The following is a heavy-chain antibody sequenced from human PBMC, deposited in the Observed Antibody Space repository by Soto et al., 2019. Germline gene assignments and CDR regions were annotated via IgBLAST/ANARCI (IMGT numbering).Heavy chain of an antibody. V-gene: IGHV1-69*02. CDR3: ARGGAVVVPGAVDRHNWFDP. Sequence: QVQLVQSGAEVKKPGSSVKVSCEASGGTFSSYSFSWVRQAPGQGLEWMGRVIPILGMANYAQKFQGRVTITAEKSTSTVYMEMSSLRSEDTAVYYCARGGAVVVPGAVDRHNWFDPWGQGTLVTVSS. CDR1: GGTFSSYS. CDR2: VIPILGMA. J-gene: IGHJ5*02. D-gene: IGHD2-2*01.